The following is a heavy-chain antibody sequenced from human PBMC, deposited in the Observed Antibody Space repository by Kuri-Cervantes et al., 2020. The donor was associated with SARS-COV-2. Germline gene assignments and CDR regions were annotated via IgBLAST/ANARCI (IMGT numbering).Heavy chain of an antibody. Sequence: GESLKIFCAASGFTVSSNYMSWVRQAPGKGLEWVSVIYSGGSTYYADSVKGRFTISRDNSKNTLYLQMNSLRAEDTAVHYCAKDGSANYYYYYMDVWGKGTTVTVSS. CDR2: IYSGGST. J-gene: IGHJ6*03. CDR3: AKDGSANYYYYYMDV. CDR1: GFTVSSNY. D-gene: IGHD3-10*01. V-gene: IGHV3-53*01.